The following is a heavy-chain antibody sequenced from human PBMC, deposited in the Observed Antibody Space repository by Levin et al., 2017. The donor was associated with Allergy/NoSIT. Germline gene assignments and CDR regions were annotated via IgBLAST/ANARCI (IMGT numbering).Heavy chain of an antibody. CDR3: AKSQYRSSSGN. Sequence: GGSLRLSCAVSGLRFSSTWMSWVRQPPGKGLEWAANIKEDGSEKYYVDSVKGRFTISRDNARNSLSLQMNSLRVEDSAVYYCAKSQYRSSSGNWGQGTLVTVSS. J-gene: IGHJ1*01. CDR2: IKEDGSEK. D-gene: IGHD6-13*01. V-gene: IGHV3-7*01. CDR1: GLRFSSTW.